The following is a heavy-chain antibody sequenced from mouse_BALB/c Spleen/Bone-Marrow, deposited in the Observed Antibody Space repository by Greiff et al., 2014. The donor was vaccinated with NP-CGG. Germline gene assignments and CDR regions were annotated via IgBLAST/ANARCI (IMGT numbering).Heavy chain of an antibody. CDR2: INPGSGGT. V-gene: IGHV1-54*01. D-gene: IGHD2-10*02. CDR3: ARSGYGNYFYAMDY. Sequence: QVQLQQSGAELVRPGTSVKVSCKASGYAFTNYLIEWVKQRPGQGLEWIGVINPGSGGTNYNEKFKGKATLTADKSSSTAYMQLISLTSDDSAVYFCARSGYGNYFYAMDYWGQGTSVTVSS. J-gene: IGHJ4*01. CDR1: GYAFTNYL.